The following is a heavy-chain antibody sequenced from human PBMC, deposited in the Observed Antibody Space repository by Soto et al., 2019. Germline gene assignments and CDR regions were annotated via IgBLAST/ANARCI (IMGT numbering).Heavy chain of an antibody. J-gene: IGHJ2*01. D-gene: IGHD2-2*01. CDR2: INAANGNT. CDR3: ARVPSVVVPAALSC. Sequence: ASVKVSCKASGFPFTYYAFHWVRQAPGKRLEWMGWINAANGNTTYSENFKGKVTITSETSASTAYMELSSLRSEDTAVYYCARVPSVVVPAALSCWGR. V-gene: IGHV1-3*01. CDR1: GFPFTYYA.